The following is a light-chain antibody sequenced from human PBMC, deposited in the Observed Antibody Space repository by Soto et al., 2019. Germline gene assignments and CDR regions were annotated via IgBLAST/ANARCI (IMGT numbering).Light chain of an antibody. CDR2: AAS. J-gene: IGKJ2*01. Sequence: DIQLTQSPSSLSASVGDRVTITCRASQSISSYLNWYQQKPRKAPKILHYAASSLQSGVQSGLSGSGSLTVFTLTISSMQPEDVVSYSCQQSYSNRYTFGQRTK. CDR1: QSISSY. V-gene: IGKV1-39*01. CDR3: QQSYSNRYT.